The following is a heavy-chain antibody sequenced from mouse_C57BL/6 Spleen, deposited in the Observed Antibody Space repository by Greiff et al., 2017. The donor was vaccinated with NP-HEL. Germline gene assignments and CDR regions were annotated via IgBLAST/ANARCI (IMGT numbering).Heavy chain of an antibody. CDR3: ASGATTGRAAGYFDV. CDR1: GYTFTSYW. D-gene: IGHD1-1*01. Sequence: VQLQQSGAELVMPGASVKLSCKASGYTFTSYWMHWVKQRPGQGLEWIGEIDPSDSYTNYNQKFKGKSTLTVDKSSSTDYMQLSSLTSEDSAVYYCASGATTGRAAGYFDVWGTGTTVTVSS. CDR2: IDPSDSYT. V-gene: IGHV1-69*01. J-gene: IGHJ1*03.